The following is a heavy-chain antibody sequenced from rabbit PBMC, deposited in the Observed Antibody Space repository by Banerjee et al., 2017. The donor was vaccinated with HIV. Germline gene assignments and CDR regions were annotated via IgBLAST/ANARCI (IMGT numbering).Heavy chain of an antibody. D-gene: IGHD4-1*01. Sequence: QEQLXXSGGGLXXPGGTLTLTXXXXGIDFXSDYSMCWVRQAPGRGLELIGYITYGGSTFYASWAKGRFTISRTSTTVDLKMTSLTAADTATYFCVRHNSGLRLWGPGTLVTVS. CDR2: ITYGGST. V-gene: IGHV1S43*01. J-gene: IGHJ4*01. CDR1: GIDFXSDYS. CDR3: VRHNSGLRL.